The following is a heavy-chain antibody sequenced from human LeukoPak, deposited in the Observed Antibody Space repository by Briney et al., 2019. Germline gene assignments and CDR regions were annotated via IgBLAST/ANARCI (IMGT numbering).Heavy chain of an antibody. Sequence: PGGSLRLSCAASGFTVSSNYMSWVRQAPGKGLEWVSVIYSGGSTYYADSVKGRFTISRDNSKNTLYLQMNSLRAEDTAVYYCAKGDFYDSSGYPYFDYWGQGTLVTVSS. J-gene: IGHJ4*02. CDR2: IYSGGST. V-gene: IGHV3-53*01. CDR3: AKGDFYDSSGYPYFDY. CDR1: GFTVSSNY. D-gene: IGHD3-22*01.